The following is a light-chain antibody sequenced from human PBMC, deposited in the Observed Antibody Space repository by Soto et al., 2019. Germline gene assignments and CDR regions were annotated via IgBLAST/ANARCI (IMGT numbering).Light chain of an antibody. Sequence: DIQMTQSPSSLSASVGDRVTITCRASQSISTYLNWYQQKPAKAPKLLIYAASSLQSGVPSRFSGSGSGTDFTLTISSLQPEDFASYYCQQSYSIPWTFGQGTKVDIK. J-gene: IGKJ1*01. CDR1: QSISTY. V-gene: IGKV1-39*01. CDR2: AAS. CDR3: QQSYSIPWT.